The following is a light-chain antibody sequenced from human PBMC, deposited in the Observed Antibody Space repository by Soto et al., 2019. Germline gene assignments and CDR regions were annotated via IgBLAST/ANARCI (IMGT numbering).Light chain of an antibody. CDR2: GAS. Sequence: IVMTQSPATLSVSPGDRATLSCRASQSVSSKLAWYQQKPGQAPRLLIHGASTRATAIPARFSGSGSGTEFTLTISSLQSEDXAXXXXXQYXXWPITFGQGTRLEIK. J-gene: IGKJ5*01. CDR3: XQYXXWPIT. CDR1: QSVSSK. V-gene: IGKV3-15*01.